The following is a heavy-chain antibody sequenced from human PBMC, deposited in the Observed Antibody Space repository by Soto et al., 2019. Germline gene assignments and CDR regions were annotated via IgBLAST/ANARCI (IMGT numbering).Heavy chain of an antibody. CDR1: GYTFTSYG. D-gene: IGHD3-9*01. V-gene: IGHV1-18*01. CDR3: ARDNRPSRRRLLSGWFDP. Sequence: QVELVQSGAEVKKPGASVKVSCKASGYTFTSYGISWVRQAPGQGLEWMGWISAYNGNTNYAQKLQGRVTMTTDTSTSTAYMELRSLRSDDTAVYYCARDNRPSRRRLLSGWFDPWGQGTLVTVSS. CDR2: ISAYNGNT. J-gene: IGHJ5*02.